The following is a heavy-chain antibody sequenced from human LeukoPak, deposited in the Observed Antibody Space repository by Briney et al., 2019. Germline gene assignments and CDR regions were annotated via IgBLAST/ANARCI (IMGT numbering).Heavy chain of an antibody. Sequence: SETLSLTCSVSGGSISTYYWNWIRQTPGKGLEWIGHISYGNTDYNPSLKSRVTISVDTSKSQFSLKLTSVTAAGTAVYYCARDKAHSYGRYFDPWGQGALVTVSS. CDR3: ARDKAHSYGRYFDP. D-gene: IGHD5-18*01. CDR1: GGSISTYY. J-gene: IGHJ5*02. CDR2: ISYGNT. V-gene: IGHV4-59*01.